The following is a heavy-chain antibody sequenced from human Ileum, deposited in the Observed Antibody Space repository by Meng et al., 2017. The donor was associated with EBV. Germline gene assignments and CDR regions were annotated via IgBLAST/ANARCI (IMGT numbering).Heavy chain of an antibody. CDR1: GGSISSSSW. V-gene: IGHV4-4*02. CDR2: IYHSGST. D-gene: IGHD6-19*01. J-gene: IGHJ4*02. Sequence: QVQLQESGPGPVKHSGTRSLTCAVSGGSISSSSWWRWVRQPPGKWLEWIGEIYHSGSTNYNPSLKSRVTISVDKSKNQFSLNLSSVTAADTAVYYCARVGQWLPIDYWGQGTLVTVSS. CDR3: ARVGQWLPIDY.